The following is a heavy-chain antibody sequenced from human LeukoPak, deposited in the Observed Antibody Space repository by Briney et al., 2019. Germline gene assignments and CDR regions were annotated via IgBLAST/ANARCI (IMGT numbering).Heavy chain of an antibody. CDR1: GGSFSGYY. J-gene: IGHJ6*02. CDR2: INHSGST. D-gene: IGHD5-18*01. V-gene: IGHV4-34*01. Sequence: SETLSLTCAVYGGSFSGYYWSWIRQPPGKGLEWIGEINHSGSTNYNPSLKSRVTISVDTSKNQFSLKLSSVTAADTAVYYCARESRRDTAMVLVRDVWGQGTTVTVSS. CDR3: ARESRRDTAMVLVRDV.